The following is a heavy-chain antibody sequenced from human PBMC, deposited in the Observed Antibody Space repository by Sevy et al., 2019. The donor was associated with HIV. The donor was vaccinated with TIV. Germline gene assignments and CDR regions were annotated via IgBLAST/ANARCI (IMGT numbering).Heavy chain of an antibody. J-gene: IGHJ4*01. D-gene: IGHD3-10*01. Sequence: ASVKVSCKASGGIFRSNAISWVRQAPGQGLEWMGGIIAVFGTTNYAQKFQGRVTVSADESMSTAYMGLSSLRSEDTAVYYCASDKYYYVSGSFDYWGQGTQVTVSS. CDR3: ASDKYYYVSGSFDY. V-gene: IGHV1-69*13. CDR2: IIAVFGTT. CDR1: GGIFRSNA.